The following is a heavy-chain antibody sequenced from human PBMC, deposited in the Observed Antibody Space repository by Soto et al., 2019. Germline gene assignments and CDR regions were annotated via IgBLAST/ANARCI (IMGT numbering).Heavy chain of an antibody. J-gene: IGHJ6*03. CDR1: GGSFSGYY. CDR2: INHSGST. D-gene: IGHD4-4*01. V-gene: IGHV4-34*01. Sequence: SETLSLTCAVYGGSFSGYYWSWIRQPPWKGLEWIGEINHSGSTNYNPSLKSRVTISVDTSKNQFSLKLSSVTAADTAVYYCARGGKYSNYAHYYYYYYMDVWGKGTTVTVSS. CDR3: ARGGKYSNYAHYYYYYYMDV.